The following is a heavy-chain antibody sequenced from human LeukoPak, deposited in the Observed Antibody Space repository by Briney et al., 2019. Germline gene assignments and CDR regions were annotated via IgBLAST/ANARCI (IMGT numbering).Heavy chain of an antibody. J-gene: IGHJ4*01. CDR3: ARGTIIAH. CDR1: GFTFSSYE. Sequence: PGGSESLSCAASGFTFSSYEMNWVRQAPGKGLEWVSYISSSGSTIEYADAVKSRFTISRDNAKNSLYLQMNSLRAEDTAVYYCARGTIIAHWGQGTMVTVSS. D-gene: IGHD2-21*01. V-gene: IGHV3-48*03. CDR2: ISSSGSTI.